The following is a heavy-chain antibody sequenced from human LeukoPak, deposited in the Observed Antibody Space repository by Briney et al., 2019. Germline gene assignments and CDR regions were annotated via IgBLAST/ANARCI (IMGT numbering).Heavy chain of an antibody. D-gene: IGHD3-22*01. CDR1: GRSISSYY. Sequence: SETLSLYCTLSGRSISSYYWSWIRQPPGKGLEWIGYIYYSGSTNYIPPLKSRVTISVDTSKNQFSLKLSSVTAADTAVYYCARAGYYHDKGDAFDIWGQGTMVTVSS. CDR3: ARAGYYHDKGDAFDI. J-gene: IGHJ3*02. CDR2: IYYSGST. V-gene: IGHV4-59*01.